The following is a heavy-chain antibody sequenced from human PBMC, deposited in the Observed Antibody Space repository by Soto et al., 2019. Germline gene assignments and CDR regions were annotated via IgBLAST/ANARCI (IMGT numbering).Heavy chain of an antibody. CDR3: ARFYDFWSGPYYYYYGMDV. D-gene: IGHD3-3*01. CDR2: IYYSGST. Sequence: SETLSLTCTVSGGSISSYYWSWIRQPPGKGLEWIGYIYYSGSTNYNPSLKSRVTISVDTSKNQFSLKLSSVTAADTAVYYCARFYDFWSGPYYYYYGMDVWGQGTTVTAP. J-gene: IGHJ6*02. CDR1: GGSISSYY. V-gene: IGHV4-59*01.